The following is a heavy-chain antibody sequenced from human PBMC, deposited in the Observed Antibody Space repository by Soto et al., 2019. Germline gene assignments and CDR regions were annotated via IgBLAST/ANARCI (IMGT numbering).Heavy chain of an antibody. V-gene: IGHV4-31*03. CDR3: ARAMAGYCSSTSCYINWFDP. D-gene: IGHD2-2*02. CDR1: GGSISSGGYY. J-gene: IGHJ5*02. CDR2: IYYSGST. Sequence: ASETLSLTCTVSGGSISSGGYYWSWIRQHPGKGLEWVGYIYYSGSTYYNPSLKSRVTISVDTSKNQFSLKLSSVTAADTAVYYCARAMAGYCSSTSCYINWFDPWGQGTLVTVSS.